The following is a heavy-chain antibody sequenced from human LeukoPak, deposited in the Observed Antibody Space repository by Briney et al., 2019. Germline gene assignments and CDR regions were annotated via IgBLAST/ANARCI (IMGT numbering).Heavy chain of an antibody. J-gene: IGHJ6*02. D-gene: IGHD1-7*01. CDR1: GFTFSSYD. CDR3: ARGLGRNYVLSYYGMDV. Sequence: PGGSLRLSRAASGFTFSSYDMHWVRQATGKGLEWVSAIGTAGDTYYPGSVKGRFTISRENAKNSLYLQMNSLRAGDTAVYYCARGLGRNYVLSYYGMDVWGQGTTVTVSS. V-gene: IGHV3-13*01. CDR2: IGTAGDT.